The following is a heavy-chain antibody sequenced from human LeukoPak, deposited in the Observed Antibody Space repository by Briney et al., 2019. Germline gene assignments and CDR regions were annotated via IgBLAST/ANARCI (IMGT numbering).Heavy chain of an antibody. CDR1: GLTFSNYA. D-gene: IGHD4-17*01. J-gene: IGHJ3*02. V-gene: IGHV3-23*01. CDR2: ITGSGRGT. CDR3: SKDPNGDYVGAFDM. Sequence: GGSLTLSCTASGLTFSNYATTWVRQAPGKGLEWVSSITGSGRGTYYADSVKGRFSVSRGNSQNTVFLHMNSLRADDTALYYCSKDPNGDYVGAFDMWGPGTMVTVSS.